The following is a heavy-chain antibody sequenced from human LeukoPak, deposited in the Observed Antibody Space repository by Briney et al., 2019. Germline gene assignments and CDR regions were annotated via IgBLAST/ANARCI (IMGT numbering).Heavy chain of an antibody. CDR1: GYTFTSYD. J-gene: IGHJ4*02. CDR3: ASGKRVVVAATLRY. Sequence: ASVKVSCKASGYTFTSYDINWVRQATGQGLKWMGWMNPNSGNTGYAQKFQGRVTMTRNTSISTAYMELSSLRSEDTAVYYCASGKRVVVAATLRYWGQGTLVTVSS. V-gene: IGHV1-8*01. CDR2: MNPNSGNT. D-gene: IGHD2-15*01.